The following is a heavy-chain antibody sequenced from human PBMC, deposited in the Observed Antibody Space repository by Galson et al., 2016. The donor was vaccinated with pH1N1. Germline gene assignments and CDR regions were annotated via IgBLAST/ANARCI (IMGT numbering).Heavy chain of an antibody. CDR3: ARFNDGA. Sequence: SLRLSCAASGFSFRSYWMAWVRQVPGKGLEWVANINQEGTEKQYVDSVKGRFTVSRDNAKNSVYLQMSSLRAEDTAVYYCARFNDGAWGQGTLVSVSS. J-gene: IGHJ4*02. CDR1: GFSFRSYW. V-gene: IGHV3-7*01. CDR2: INQEGTEK. D-gene: IGHD5-24*01.